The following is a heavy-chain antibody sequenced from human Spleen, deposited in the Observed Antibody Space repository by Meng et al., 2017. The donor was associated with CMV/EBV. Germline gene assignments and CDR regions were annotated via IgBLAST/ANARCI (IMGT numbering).Heavy chain of an antibody. V-gene: IGHV1-18*01. CDR1: GYTFTNYG. D-gene: IGHD3-3*01. CDR2: ISAYNGNT. Sequence: ASVKVSCKASGYTFTNYGISWVRQAPGQGLEWMGWISAYNGNTNYAQKLQGRVTMTTDTSTSTAYMELRSLRSDDTAVYYCARVRGIAILGVLNTNDYWGQGTLVTVSS. CDR3: ARVRGIAILGVLNTNDY. J-gene: IGHJ4*02.